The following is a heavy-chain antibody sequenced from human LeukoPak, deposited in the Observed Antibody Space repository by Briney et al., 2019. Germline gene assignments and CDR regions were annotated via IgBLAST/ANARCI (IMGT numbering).Heavy chain of an antibody. Sequence: SETLSLTCTVSGDSISSYYWSWIRQPAGKGLEWIGRIYISGSTNYNPSLKSRVTMSVDTSKNQFSLKLSSVTAADTAVYYCARDGWELLRGGWFDPWGQGTLVTVSS. J-gene: IGHJ5*02. CDR2: IYISGST. V-gene: IGHV4-4*07. CDR1: GDSISSYY. D-gene: IGHD1-26*01. CDR3: ARDGWELLRGGWFDP.